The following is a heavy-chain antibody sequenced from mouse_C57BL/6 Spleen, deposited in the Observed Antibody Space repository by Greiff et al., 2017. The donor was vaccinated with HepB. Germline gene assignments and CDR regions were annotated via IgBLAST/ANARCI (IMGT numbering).Heavy chain of an antibody. CDR2: IYWDDDK. D-gene: IGHD1-1*01. CDR3: ARRGPLTTVVADWYFDV. CDR1: GFSLSTSGMG. Sequence: QVTLKVSGPGILQSSQTLSLTCSFSGFSLSTSGMGVSWIRQPSGKGLEWLAHIYWDDDKRYNPSLKSRITISKDTSRNQVFHKITSVDTADTATDYCARRGPLTTVVADWYFDVWGTGTTVTVSS. V-gene: IGHV8-12*01. J-gene: IGHJ1*03.